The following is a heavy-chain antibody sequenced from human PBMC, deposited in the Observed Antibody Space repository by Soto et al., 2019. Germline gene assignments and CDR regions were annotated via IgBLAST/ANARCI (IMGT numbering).Heavy chain of an antibody. Sequence: QVQLVESGGGVVQPGRSLRLSCAASGFTFSSYGMHWVRQAPGKGLEWVAVISYDGTNKYYVDSVEGRFTISRDNSKNTLYLPINSLRAEDTAVYYCARDGRIAATKGALYNWFDPWGQGTLVTVSS. CDR3: ARDGRIAATKGALYNWFDP. CDR2: ISYDGTNK. CDR1: GFTFSSYG. D-gene: IGHD6-13*01. J-gene: IGHJ5*02. V-gene: IGHV3-30*03.